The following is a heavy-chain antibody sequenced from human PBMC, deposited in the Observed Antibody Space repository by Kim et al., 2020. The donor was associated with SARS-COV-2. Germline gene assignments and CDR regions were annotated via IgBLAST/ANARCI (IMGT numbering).Heavy chain of an antibody. CDR3: SRAGIAAAGTGWFDP. J-gene: IGHJ5*02. CDR2: MNPNSGNT. Sequence: ASVKVSCKASGYTFTSYDINWVRQATGQGLEWMGWMNPNSGNTGYAQKFQGRVTMTRNTSICTAYMELSSLRSEDTAVYYCSRAGIAAAGTGWFDPWGQGTLVTVSS. D-gene: IGHD6-13*01. CDR1: GYTFTSYD. V-gene: IGHV1-8*01.